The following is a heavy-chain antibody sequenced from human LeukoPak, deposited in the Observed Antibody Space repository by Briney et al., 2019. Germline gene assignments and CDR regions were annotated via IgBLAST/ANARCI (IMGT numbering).Heavy chain of an antibody. J-gene: IGHJ4*02. CDR2: ISSSSSYT. CDR1: Y. Sequence: YXXXXRXAXGKXLEWVSYISSSSSYTNYADSVKGRFTISRDNAKNSLYLQMNSLRAEDTAVYYCVIVRGYFDSSGSDYWGQGTLVTVSS. D-gene: IGHD3-9*01. CDR3: VIVRGYFDSSGSDY. V-gene: IGHV3-11*06.